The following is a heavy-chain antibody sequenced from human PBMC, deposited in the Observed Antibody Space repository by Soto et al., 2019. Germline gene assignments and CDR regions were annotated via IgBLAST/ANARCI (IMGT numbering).Heavy chain of an antibody. J-gene: IGHJ4*02. Sequence: SETLSLTCAVSGGSTSSGGYAGSWIRQPPGKGLEWIGYIYHSGSTYYNPSLKSRVTISVDRSKNQFSLKLSSVTAADTAVYNCARGMTTVTTLDYWGQGTLVTVSS. CDR2: IYHSGST. CDR3: ARGMTTVTTLDY. CDR1: GGSTSSGGYA. D-gene: IGHD4-17*01. V-gene: IGHV4-30-2*01.